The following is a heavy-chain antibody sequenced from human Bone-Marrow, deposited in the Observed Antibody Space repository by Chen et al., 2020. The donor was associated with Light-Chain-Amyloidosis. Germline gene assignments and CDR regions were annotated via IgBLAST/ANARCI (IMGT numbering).Heavy chain of an antibody. D-gene: IGHD2-2*01. CDR2: IKRDGSAT. CDR1: GFTFNDYW. V-gene: IGHV3-74*01. CDR3: TRGDCTSTSCFLDF. Sequence: EVQLVESGGGLVQPGGSLRLSCAASGFTFNDYWMHWVRQVPGKGLVWVARIKRDGSATNYADSVKGRFTVSRDNAKNTLYLQMKSLRAEDTAVYYCTRGDCTSTSCFLDFWGQGTLVTVSS. J-gene: IGHJ4*02.